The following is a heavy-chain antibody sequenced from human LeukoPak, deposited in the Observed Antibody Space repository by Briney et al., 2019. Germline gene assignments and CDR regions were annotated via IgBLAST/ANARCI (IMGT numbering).Heavy chain of an antibody. J-gene: IGHJ4*02. Sequence: PGASLRLSCAASGFTFSSYWMHWVRQAPGKGLVWVSRINSDGSSTSYADSVKGRFTISRDNAKNTLYLQMNSLRAEDTAVYYCARARYGGNYYFDYWGQGTLVTVSS. CDR2: INSDGSST. D-gene: IGHD4-23*01. CDR1: GFTFSSYW. V-gene: IGHV3-74*01. CDR3: ARARYGGNYYFDY.